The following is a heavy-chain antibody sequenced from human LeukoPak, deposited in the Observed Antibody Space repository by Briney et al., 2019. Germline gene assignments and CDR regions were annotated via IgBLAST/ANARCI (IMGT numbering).Heavy chain of an antibody. CDR1: GFSLSGYW. J-gene: IGHJ4*02. V-gene: IGHV3-74*01. CDR3: ARASPMIDY. Sequence: GGSLRLSCAASGFSLSGYWMNLVRQVPGKGLVWVSRINSDGSITDYADSVKGRFTISRDTAENTLYLQMNSLGAEDTAVYYCARASPMIDYWGQGTLVTVSS. D-gene: IGHD3-22*01. CDR2: INSDGSIT.